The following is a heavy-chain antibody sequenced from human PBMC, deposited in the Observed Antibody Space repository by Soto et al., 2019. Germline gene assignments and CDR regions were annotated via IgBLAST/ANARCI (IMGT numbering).Heavy chain of an antibody. J-gene: IGHJ4*02. Sequence: EVQLVESGGGLVKPGGSPRLSCAASGFTFTRYSMNWVRQAPGKWLEWVSSISCTTNYIYYGDSMKGRFTISRDNANHSLYLEMNSLRAEDTAVYDCARESEHLTSNFDYRGQRTLVAVSS. CDR3: ARESEHLTSNFDY. CDR1: GFTFTRYS. V-gene: IGHV3-21*06. CDR2: ISCTTNYI.